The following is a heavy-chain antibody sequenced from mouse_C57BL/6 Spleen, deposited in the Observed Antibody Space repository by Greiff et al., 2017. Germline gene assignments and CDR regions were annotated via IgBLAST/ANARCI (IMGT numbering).Heavy chain of an antibody. Sequence: EVQLVESGAELVRPGASVKLSCTASGFNIKDDYMHWVKLRPEQGLEWIGWNDPENGDTEYASKFQGKATITANTSSNTAYLQLSSLTSEDTAVYYCTTRGKYGGYAMDYWGQGTSVTVSS. CDR3: TTRGKYGGYAMDY. D-gene: IGHD2-1*01. J-gene: IGHJ4*01. V-gene: IGHV14-4*01. CDR1: GFNIKDDY. CDR2: NDPENGDT.